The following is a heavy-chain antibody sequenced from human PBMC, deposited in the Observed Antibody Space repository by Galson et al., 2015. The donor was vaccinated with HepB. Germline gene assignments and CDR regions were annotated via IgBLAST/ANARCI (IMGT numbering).Heavy chain of an antibody. D-gene: IGHD3-3*01. Sequence: SLRLSCAASGLTFTTYAMSWVRQAPGKGLEWVSAISASGSSTYYADSVEGRFTISRDNSKNTLYLQMNSLRAEDTAVYYCARNYYDFGPYYFDVWGQGTLVTVSS. CDR3: ARNYYDFGPYYFDV. V-gene: IGHV3-23*01. J-gene: IGHJ4*02. CDR2: ISASGSST. CDR1: GLTFTTYA.